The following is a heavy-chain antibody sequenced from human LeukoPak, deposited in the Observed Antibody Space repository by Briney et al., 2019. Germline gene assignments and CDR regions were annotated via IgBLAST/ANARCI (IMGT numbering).Heavy chain of an antibody. Sequence: PGGSLTLSCTASGLAYRGSSMHWVRQAPGKGLEWVSGIQRDGSSPTYADSVKGRFTISRDNAKDSVYLQVNILRGEDTAVYYCSRGHYGPDYWGQGTLVTVSS. CDR3: SRGHYGPDY. D-gene: IGHD3-16*01. CDR1: GLAYRGSS. CDR2: IQRDGSSP. V-gene: IGHV3-74*01. J-gene: IGHJ4*02.